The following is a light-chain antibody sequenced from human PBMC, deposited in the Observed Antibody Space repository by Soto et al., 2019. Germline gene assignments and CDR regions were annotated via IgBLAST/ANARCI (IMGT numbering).Light chain of an antibody. CDR1: QDINNY. CDR3: EKYNSAPRT. CDR2: AAS. V-gene: IGKV1-27*01. Sequence: DIQMTQSPSSLSASVGDRVTITCRASQDINNYLAWYQVQPGKGPKLLIYAASTLQSGVPSRFSGSGSGTDFPLTISSVQPDDDATYFCEKYNSAPRTFGQGTRV. J-gene: IGKJ1*01.